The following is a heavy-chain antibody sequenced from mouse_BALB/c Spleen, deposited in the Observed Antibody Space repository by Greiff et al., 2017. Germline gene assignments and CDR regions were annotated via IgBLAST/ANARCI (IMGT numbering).Heavy chain of an antibody. CDR3: AGGNGQGDYAMDY. Sequence: VQLQQSGPELVRPGVSVKISCKGSGYTFTDYAMHWVKQSHAKSLEWIGVISTYYGNTNYNQKFKGKATMTVDKSSSTAYMELARLTSEDSAIYYCAGGNGQGDYAMDYWGQGTSVTVSS. CDR2: ISTYYGNT. J-gene: IGHJ4*01. V-gene: IGHV1-67*01. CDR1: GYTFTDYA. D-gene: IGHD1-1*02.